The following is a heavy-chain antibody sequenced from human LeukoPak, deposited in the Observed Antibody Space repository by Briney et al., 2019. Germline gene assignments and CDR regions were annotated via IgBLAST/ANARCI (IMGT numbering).Heavy chain of an antibody. CDR3: TTDLGITMIRGVIVS. D-gene: IGHD3-10*01. V-gene: IGHV3-15*01. CDR2: IKSKADGETT. Sequence: GGSLRLSCAASGFTFTHAWMTWVRQAPGKGLGWVGRIKSKADGETTDYAAPVKGRFFMSRDDSKATLFLQMNYLETEDTVVYYCTTDLGITMIRGVIVSWGQGTLVTVSS. J-gene: IGHJ4*02. CDR1: GFTFTHAW.